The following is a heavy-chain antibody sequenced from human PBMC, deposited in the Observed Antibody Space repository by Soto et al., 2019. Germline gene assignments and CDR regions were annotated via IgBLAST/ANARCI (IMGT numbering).Heavy chain of an antibody. V-gene: IGHV5-51*06. CDR3: ALLYYSNRCSFYSFDY. CDR1: GYTFTDYW. CDR2: IHPRDSDI. J-gene: IGHJ4*02. Sequence: GESLKISCKGSGYTFTDYWIGWVRQMPGKGLEWMGIIHPRDSDIRYSPSFQGHITFSVDKSISTAYLQWSSLKASDTAMYYCALLYYSNRCSFYSFDYWGQGSLVTVSS. D-gene: IGHD3-22*01.